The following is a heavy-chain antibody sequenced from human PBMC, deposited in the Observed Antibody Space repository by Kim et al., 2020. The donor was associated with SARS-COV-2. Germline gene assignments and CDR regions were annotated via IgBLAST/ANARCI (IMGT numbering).Heavy chain of an antibody. V-gene: IGHV3-11*06. Sequence: RFTISRDNAKNTLYLQMNSLRAEDTAVYYCARVRWLRVRGRIDPYYGMDVWGQGTPVTVSS. CDR3: ARVRWLRVRGRIDPYYGMDV. J-gene: IGHJ6*02. D-gene: IGHD3-22*01.